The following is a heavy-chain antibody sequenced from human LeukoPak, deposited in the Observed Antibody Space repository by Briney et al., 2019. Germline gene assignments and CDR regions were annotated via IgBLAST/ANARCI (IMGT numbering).Heavy chain of an antibody. CDR2: FDPEDGET. CDR1: GYTLTELS. D-gene: IGHD4-11*01. V-gene: IGHV1-24*01. CDR3: ATDYSIGSWYGMDV. J-gene: IGHJ6*02. Sequence: ASVKVSCKVSGYTLTELSMHWVRQAPGKGLEWMGGFDPEDGETIYAQKFQGRVTMTEDTSTDTAYMELSSLRSEDTAMYYCATDYSIGSWYGMDVWGQGTTVTVSS.